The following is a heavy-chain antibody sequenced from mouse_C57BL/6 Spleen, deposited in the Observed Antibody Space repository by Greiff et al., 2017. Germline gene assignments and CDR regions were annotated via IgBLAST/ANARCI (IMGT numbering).Heavy chain of an antibody. CDR3: ARYGNYSNYFDY. D-gene: IGHD2-5*01. V-gene: IGHV1-69*01. Sequence: VQLQQPGAELVMPGASVKLSCKASGYTFTSYWMHWVKQRPGQGLEWIGEIDPSDSYTNYNQKFKGKSTLTVDKSSSTAYMQLSSLTSEDSAVYYCARYGNYSNYFDYWGQGTTLTVSS. J-gene: IGHJ2*01. CDR1: GYTFTSYW. CDR2: IDPSDSYT.